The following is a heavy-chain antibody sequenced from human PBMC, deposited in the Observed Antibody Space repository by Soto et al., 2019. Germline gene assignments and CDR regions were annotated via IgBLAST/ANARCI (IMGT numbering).Heavy chain of an antibody. D-gene: IGHD3-10*01. Sequence: GGSLRLSCAASGFTFSSDWMHWFRQAPGKGLVWVSRIDSGGRTTTYADSVKGRFAISRDNAKNTLYLQMNGLRAEDTALYYCARWFTYGNFDYFDYWGQGTQVTVSS. V-gene: IGHV3-74*01. CDR2: IDSGGRTT. CDR1: GFTFSSDW. CDR3: ARWFTYGNFDYFDY. J-gene: IGHJ4*02.